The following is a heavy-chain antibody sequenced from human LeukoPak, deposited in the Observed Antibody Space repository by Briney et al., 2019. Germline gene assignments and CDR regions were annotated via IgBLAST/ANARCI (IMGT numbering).Heavy chain of an antibody. V-gene: IGHV5-51*01. CDR2: IYPGDSDT. CDR3: ARRGYCSSTSCRNWFDP. D-gene: IGHD2-2*01. Sequence: GESLKISCKGSGYSFTSYWIGWVRQLPGKGLEWMGIIYPGDSDTRYSPSFQGQVTISADKSISTAYLQWSSLKASDTAMYYCARRGYCSSTSCRNWFDPWGQGTLVTVSS. CDR1: GYSFTSYW. J-gene: IGHJ5*02.